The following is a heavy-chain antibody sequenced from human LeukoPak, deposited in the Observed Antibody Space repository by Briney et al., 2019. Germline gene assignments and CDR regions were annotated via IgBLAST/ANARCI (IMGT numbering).Heavy chain of an antibody. D-gene: IGHD2-21*02. CDR3: ARDQLGGGDCSVDY. J-gene: IGHJ4*02. V-gene: IGHV3-11*01. Sequence: GGSLRLSCAASGFTFSDYSMSWIRKAPGKGLEWVSSISSSGSTIYYADSVKGRFTISRDNAKNSLYLQMNSLRAEDTAVYYCARDQLGGGDCSVDYWGQGTLVTVSS. CDR1: GFTFSDYS. CDR2: ISSSGSTI.